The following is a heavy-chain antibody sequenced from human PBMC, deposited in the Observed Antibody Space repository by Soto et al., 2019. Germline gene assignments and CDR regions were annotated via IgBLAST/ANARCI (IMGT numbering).Heavy chain of an antibody. CDR2: MNPNSGNT. V-gene: IGHV1-8*02. CDR3: ARVQAVADRALGY. J-gene: IGHJ4*02. CDR1: RYKFTSYD. Sequence: ASVKVSCKASRYKFTSYDINWVRQATGQGLERMGWMNPNSGNTGYPQKFQGRVTMTRNPCISTDHMELSRLRSEDTAAYYCARVQAVADRALGYWGQGTRVTVYS. D-gene: IGHD6-19*01.